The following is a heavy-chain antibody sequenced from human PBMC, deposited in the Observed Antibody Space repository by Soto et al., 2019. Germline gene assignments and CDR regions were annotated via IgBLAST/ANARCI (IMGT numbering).Heavy chain of an antibody. D-gene: IGHD6-25*01. V-gene: IGHV1-69*13. Sequence: ASVKVSCKASGGTFSSYAISWVRPAPGQGLEWMGGLIPIFGTANYAQKFQGRVTITADESTSTAYMELSSLRSEDTAVYYCASSRHTDVYYYYGMDVWGQGTTVTVSS. CDR3: ASSRHTDVYYYYGMDV. CDR2: LIPIFGTA. CDR1: GGTFSSYA. J-gene: IGHJ6*02.